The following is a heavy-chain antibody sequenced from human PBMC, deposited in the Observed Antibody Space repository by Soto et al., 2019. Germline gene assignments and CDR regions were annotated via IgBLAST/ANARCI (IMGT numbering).Heavy chain of an antibody. CDR2: MYAAGST. V-gene: IGHV3-66*01. CDR3: ARGSNSNKGNLFDY. J-gene: IGHJ4*02. CDR1: GFTISSNY. Sequence: EVQLVESGGGLVQPGGSLRLSCAVTGFTISSNYMNWVRQAPGKGLEWVSVMYAAGSTYYEDSVKGRFNISRDNSKNTVYLQMNSLRGEDTAVYYCARGSNSNKGNLFDYWGQGTLVIGSS. D-gene: IGHD3-3*02.